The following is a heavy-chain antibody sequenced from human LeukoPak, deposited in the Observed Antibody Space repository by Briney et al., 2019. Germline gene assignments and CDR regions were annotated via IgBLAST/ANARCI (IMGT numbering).Heavy chain of an antibody. CDR3: ARDDGGYGRFDY. Sequence: SETLSLTCSVSGGSISADYWIWIRQPAGKGLEYIGRYYPNGNTNYNPSLQSRVTMSVDTSKNQFSLKLSSVTAADTAVYNCARDDGGYGRFDYWGQGTLVTVSS. J-gene: IGHJ4*02. D-gene: IGHD5-12*01. CDR2: YYPNGNT. V-gene: IGHV4-4*07. CDR1: GGSISADY.